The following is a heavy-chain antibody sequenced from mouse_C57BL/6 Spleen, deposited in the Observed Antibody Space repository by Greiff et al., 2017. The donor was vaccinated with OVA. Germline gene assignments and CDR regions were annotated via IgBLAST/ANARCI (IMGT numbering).Heavy chain of an antibody. J-gene: IGHJ4*01. CDR3: TFSNYAMDY. V-gene: IGHV14-4*01. D-gene: IGHD1-1*01. CDR1: GFNIKDDY. Sequence: EVQLQESGAELVRPGASVKLSCTASGFNIKDDYMHWVKQRPEQGLEWIGWIDPENGDTEYASKFQGKATITADTSSNTAYLQLSSLTSEDTAVYYCTFSNYAMDYWGQGTSVTVSS. CDR2: IDPENGDT.